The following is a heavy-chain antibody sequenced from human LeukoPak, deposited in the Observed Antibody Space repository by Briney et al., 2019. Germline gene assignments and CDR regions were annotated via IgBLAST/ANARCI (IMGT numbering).Heavy chain of an antibody. CDR2: INPNDNSI. V-gene: IGHV1-46*04. J-gene: IGHJ4*02. Sequence: GASVKVFCKASEDTFTRHYMHWVRQAPGQGLEWIGLINPNDNSIDYTQKLRGRVTVTRDRSTSTVYMELNSLRSDDTAVYYCAREGGSYKHFDYWGQGSLITVSS. CDR3: AREGGSYKHFDY. D-gene: IGHD3-10*01. CDR1: EDTFTRHY.